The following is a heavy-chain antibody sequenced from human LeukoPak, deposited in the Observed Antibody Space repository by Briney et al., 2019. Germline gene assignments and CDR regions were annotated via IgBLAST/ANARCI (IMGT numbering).Heavy chain of an antibody. V-gene: IGHV4-61*01. Sequence: SETLSLTCTVSGGSVSSGSYYWSWIRQPPGKGLEWIGYLYHSGSANYNPSLKSRVTISVDTSKNQFHLKLSSMTAADTAFYYCARNLGYSGSHWFDPWGQGTLVTVSS. D-gene: IGHD5-18*01. CDR3: ARNLGYSGSHWFDP. CDR2: LYHSGSA. J-gene: IGHJ5*02. CDR1: GGSVSSGSYY.